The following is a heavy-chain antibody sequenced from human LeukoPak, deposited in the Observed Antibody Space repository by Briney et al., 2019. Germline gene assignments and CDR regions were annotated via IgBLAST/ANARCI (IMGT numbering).Heavy chain of an antibody. V-gene: IGHV3-23*01. CDR1: AFTFSSYA. Sequence: GGSLRLSCAASAFTFSSYAMSWVRQAPGKWLEWVSAISGTGGNTYYADSVKGRLTISRDNSKNTLYLQMNILRAEDTAVYYCARHIGYDFDYWGQGTLVTVSS. CDR2: ISGTGGNT. J-gene: IGHJ4*02. CDR3: ARHIGYDFDY. D-gene: IGHD5-12*01.